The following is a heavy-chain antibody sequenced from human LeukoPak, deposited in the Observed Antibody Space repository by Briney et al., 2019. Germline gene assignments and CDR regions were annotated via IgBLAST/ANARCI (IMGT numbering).Heavy chain of an antibody. CDR1: GASVRNEY. V-gene: IGHV4-59*08. CDR3: ARYDRGLFFFDD. J-gene: IGHJ4*02. CDR2: IHYSGSS. Sequence: SETLSLTCTVSGASVRNEYWSWIRQPPGKGLEWIGYIHYSGSSNYHPSLRSRVTISLDTSKNQFSLKLKSVTAADTGMYHCARYDRGLFFFDDWGQGTLVTVSS. D-gene: IGHD1-14*01.